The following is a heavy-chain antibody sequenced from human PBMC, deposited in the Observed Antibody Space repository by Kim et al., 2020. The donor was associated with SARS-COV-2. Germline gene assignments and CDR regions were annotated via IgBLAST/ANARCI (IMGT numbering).Heavy chain of an antibody. Sequence: KFQGRVAITADESTSTAYMERSSLRSEDTAVYYCARHPECTGGVCWFDPWGQGTLVTVSS. J-gene: IGHJ5*02. CDR3: ARHPECTGGVCWFDP. V-gene: IGHV1-69*01. D-gene: IGHD2-8*02.